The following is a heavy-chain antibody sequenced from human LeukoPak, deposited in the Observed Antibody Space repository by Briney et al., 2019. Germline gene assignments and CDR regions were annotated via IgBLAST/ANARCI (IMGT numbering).Heavy chain of an antibody. D-gene: IGHD1-26*01. CDR3: ARDPHSGNYEIDY. Sequence: SQTLSLTCTVSGGSISSGGYYWSWIRQHPGKGLEWIGYIHYSGCTYYTPSLKSRVTISVDTSKNQFSLKLTSVTAADTAVYYCARDPHSGNYEIDYWGQGTLVTVSS. J-gene: IGHJ4*02. V-gene: IGHV4-31*03. CDR2: IHYSGCT. CDR1: GGSISSGGYY.